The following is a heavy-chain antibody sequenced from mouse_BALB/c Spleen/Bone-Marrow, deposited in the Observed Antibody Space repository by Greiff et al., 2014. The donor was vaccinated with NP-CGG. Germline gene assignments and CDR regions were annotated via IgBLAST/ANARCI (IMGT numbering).Heavy chain of an antibody. Sequence: EVKLVESGPDLVKPGASVKISCKASGYSFTGYYMHWVKQSHGKSLEWIGRVNPNNGGTRYNQKFKGKAILTVDKSSSTASMELRSLTSEESAVYYCARNYGNGYPFAYWGQGTLVTVSA. D-gene: IGHD1-1*01. CDR2: VNPNNGGT. CDR1: GYSFTGYY. V-gene: IGHV1-26*01. J-gene: IGHJ3*01. CDR3: ARNYGNGYPFAY.